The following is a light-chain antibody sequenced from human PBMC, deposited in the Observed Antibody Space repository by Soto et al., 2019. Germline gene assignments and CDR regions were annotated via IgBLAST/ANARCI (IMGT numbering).Light chain of an antibody. CDR3: SSNVVGTNLKI. V-gene: IGLV2-8*01. CDR2: EVI. CDR1: YSDVGGSNY. Sequence: QSALTQPPSASGSPGQSVTISCTGTYSDVGGSNYVSWYQQHPGKAPKLVIYEVIQRPSGVPDRFSGSRSGNAASLTVSRLLPEDEADYYCSSNVVGTNLKIFGGGTKLTVL. J-gene: IGLJ2*01.